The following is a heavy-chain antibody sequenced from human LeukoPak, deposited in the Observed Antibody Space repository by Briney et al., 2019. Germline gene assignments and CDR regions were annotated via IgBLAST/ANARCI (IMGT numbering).Heavy chain of an antibody. V-gene: IGHV3-21*01. CDR3: ARESTSIPSI. D-gene: IGHD2-21*01. J-gene: IGHJ3*02. Sequence: GGSLRLSCAAAGFTSSSYSMNWVRQAPGKGLEWIESISSSRSYIYYADSVKGRFTISGDNAKNSIYLQRNRMRAEATAVYYCARESTSIPSIWGQGTMVTVPS. CDR2: ISSSRSYI. CDR1: GFTSSSYS.